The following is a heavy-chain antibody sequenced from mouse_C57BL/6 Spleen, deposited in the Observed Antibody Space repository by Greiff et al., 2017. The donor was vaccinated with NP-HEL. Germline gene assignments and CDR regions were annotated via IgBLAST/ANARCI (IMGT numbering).Heavy chain of an antibody. CDR2: IDPSDSYT. CDR3: ARSGVYHSTAMDY. D-gene: IGHD2-5*01. J-gene: IGHJ4*01. V-gene: IGHV1-50*01. Sequence: QVQLQQPGAELVKPGASVKLSCKASGYTFTSYWMQWVKQRPGQGLEWIGEIDPSDSYTNYNQKFKGKATLTVDTSSSTAYMQLSSLTSEDSAVYYCARSGVYHSTAMDYWGQGTSVTVSS. CDR1: GYTFTSYW.